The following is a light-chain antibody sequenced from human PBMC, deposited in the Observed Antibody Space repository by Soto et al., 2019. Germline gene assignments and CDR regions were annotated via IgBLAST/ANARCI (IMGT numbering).Light chain of an antibody. CDR2: EVS. Sequence: QSVLTQPASVSGSPGQSITISCTGTSSDVGGYNYVSWYQQHPGKAPKLMIYEVSNRPSGVSNRFSGSKSGNTASLTISGLQAEDEADYYCWSYAVGRTYVFGTGTKVTV. J-gene: IGLJ1*01. V-gene: IGLV2-14*01. CDR3: WSYAVGRTYV. CDR1: SSDVGGYNY.